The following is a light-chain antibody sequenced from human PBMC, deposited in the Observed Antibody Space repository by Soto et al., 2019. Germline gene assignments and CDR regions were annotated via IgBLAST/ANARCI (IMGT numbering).Light chain of an antibody. Sequence: DIQMTQSPSSLSASVGDRVTITCRASQSIRSYLNWYQQKPGKAPKLLIYAASSLQSGVPSRFSGSGSGTDFTLTISSLQPEDFATYYCQQSDSTLGTFGPGTKVDIK. CDR1: QSIRSY. CDR2: AAS. J-gene: IGKJ3*01. CDR3: QQSDSTLGT. V-gene: IGKV1-39*01.